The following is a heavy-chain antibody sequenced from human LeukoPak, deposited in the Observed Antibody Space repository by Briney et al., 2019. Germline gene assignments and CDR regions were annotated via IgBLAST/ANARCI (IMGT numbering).Heavy chain of an antibody. Sequence: GGSLRLSCAASGFTFSSYSMNWVRQAPGKGLEWVSGISWKSGRTAYAESVKGRFTISREDAKNSLYLQMNSLSVEDTALYYCVREKAVNGFRVFDMWGQGTMVTVSS. J-gene: IGHJ3*02. CDR2: ISWKSGRT. V-gene: IGHV3-20*04. CDR3: VREKAVNGFRVFDM. CDR1: GFTFSSYS. D-gene: IGHD2-8*01.